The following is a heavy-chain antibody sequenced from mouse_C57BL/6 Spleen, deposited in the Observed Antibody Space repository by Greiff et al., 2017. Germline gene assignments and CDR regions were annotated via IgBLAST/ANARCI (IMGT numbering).Heavy chain of an antibody. D-gene: IGHD3-2*02. Sequence: VQLKQSGPGLAKPSQTLSLTCSVTGYSITSDYWNWIRKFPGNKLEYMGYISYSGSTYYNPSPKSRIAITRDTSKNQYYRQLKSVTTEDTATYYCGRGGSGDSYAMDYWGQGTSVTVSS. J-gene: IGHJ4*01. CDR2: ISYSGST. CDR1: GYSITSDY. CDR3: GRGGSGDSYAMDY. V-gene: IGHV3-8*01.